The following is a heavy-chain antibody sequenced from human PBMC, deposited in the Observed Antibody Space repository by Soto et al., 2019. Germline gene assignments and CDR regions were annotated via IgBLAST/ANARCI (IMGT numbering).Heavy chain of an antibody. CDR1: GGSISSGGYS. D-gene: IGHD4-17*01. CDR3: ASDEPPYGDYFQH. J-gene: IGHJ1*01. V-gene: IGHV4-30-2*01. CDR2: IYHSGSI. Sequence: PSETLSLTCAVSGGSISSGGYSWSWIRQPPGKGQEWIGYIYHSGSIYYNPSLKSRVTISVDRSKNQFSLKLSSVTAADTAVYYCASDEPPYGDYFQHWGQGTLVTVPA.